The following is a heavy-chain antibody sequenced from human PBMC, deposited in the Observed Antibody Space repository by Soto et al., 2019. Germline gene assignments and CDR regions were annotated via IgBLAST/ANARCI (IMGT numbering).Heavy chain of an antibody. J-gene: IGHJ4*02. V-gene: IGHV3-23*01. CDR3: AKDSFINLRGYDSY. CDR2: ISGSGDST. Sequence: GGSLRLSCAASGFTFSTYAMIWVRQAPGKGLEWVSAISGSGDSTYYADSVKGRFTISRDNSKNTLYLQMSSLRVEDTAIYYCAKDSFINLRGYDSYWGQGTLVTVSS. D-gene: IGHD5-12*01. CDR1: GFTFSTYA.